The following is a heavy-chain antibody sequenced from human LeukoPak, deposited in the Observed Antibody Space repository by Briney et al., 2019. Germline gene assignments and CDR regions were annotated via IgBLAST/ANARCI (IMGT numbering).Heavy chain of an antibody. CDR2: IKQDGSEK. CDR1: GFTFSLYW. CDR3: AGGTGFIIKD. J-gene: IGHJ4*02. V-gene: IGHV3-7*03. D-gene: IGHD3-9*01. Sequence: PGGSLRLSCAASGFTFSLYWMNWVRRAPGKGLEWVANIKQDGSEKNYVDSVKGRFTISRDNAKNSLYLQMNNLSVEDTAMYYCAGGTGFIIKDWGQGTLVTVSS.